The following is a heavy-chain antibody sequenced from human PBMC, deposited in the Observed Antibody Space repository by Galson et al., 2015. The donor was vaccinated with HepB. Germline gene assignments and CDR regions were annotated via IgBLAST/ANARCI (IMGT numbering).Heavy chain of an antibody. D-gene: IGHD3-3*01. V-gene: IGHV3-30-3*01. CDR2: ISYDGGKK. Sequence: SLRLSCAASGFTFSSYAMHWVRQAPGKGLEWVALISYDGGKKHYADSVKGRFTISRDTSKNTLYLHMNTLRLEDTAVYYCARSDFWNGSLKKYYFDYWGQGALVTVSS. J-gene: IGHJ4*02. CDR3: ARSDFWNGSLKKYYFDY. CDR1: GFTFSSYA.